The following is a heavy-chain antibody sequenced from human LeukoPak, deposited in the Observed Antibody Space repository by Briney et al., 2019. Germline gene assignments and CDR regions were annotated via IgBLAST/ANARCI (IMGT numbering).Heavy chain of an antibody. J-gene: IGHJ4*02. CDR3: ARGLAGDYYDSSGYYFYY. Sequence: WASVKVSCKASGYTFTSYAMNWVRQTPGQGLEWMGWINTNTGNPTYAQGFTGRFVFSLDTSVSTAYLQISSLKAENTAVYYCARGLAGDYYDSSGYYFYYWGQGTLVTVSS. CDR1: GYTFTSYA. V-gene: IGHV7-4-1*02. CDR2: INTNTGNP. D-gene: IGHD3-22*01.